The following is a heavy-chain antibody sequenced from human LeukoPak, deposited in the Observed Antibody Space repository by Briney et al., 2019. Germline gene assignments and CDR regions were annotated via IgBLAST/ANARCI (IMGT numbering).Heavy chain of an antibody. CDR2: INHSGST. J-gene: IGHJ5*02. CDR3: ARPPATSYVSAGWFDP. V-gene: IGHV4-34*01. D-gene: IGHD2/OR15-2a*01. Sequence: SETLSLTCSVYGGSFSGYYWSWIRQPPGKGLEWIGEINHSGSTNYNPSLKSRVTISVDTPKNQFSLKLSSATAADTAVYYCARPPATSYVSAGWFDPWGQGTLVTVSS. CDR1: GGSFSGYY.